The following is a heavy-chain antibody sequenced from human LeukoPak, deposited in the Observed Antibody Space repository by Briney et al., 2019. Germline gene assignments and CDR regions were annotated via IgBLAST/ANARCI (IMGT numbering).Heavy chain of an antibody. CDR2: INGRGSST. Sequence: GGSLRLSCLTSGFTFSNYAMNWVRQAPGKGLEWVSGINGRGSSTYYADSVEGRCTISRDISKKTLYLQLNTLRAEDTAVYYCARATAMVSYFDYWGQGTLVTVSS. CDR3: ARATAMVSYFDY. D-gene: IGHD5-18*01. V-gene: IGHV3-23*01. J-gene: IGHJ4*02. CDR1: GFTFSNYA.